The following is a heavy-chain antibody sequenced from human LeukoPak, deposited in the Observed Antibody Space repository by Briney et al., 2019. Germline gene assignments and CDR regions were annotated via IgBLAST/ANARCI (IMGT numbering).Heavy chain of an antibody. V-gene: IGHV3-23*01. CDR1: GFTFSSYA. Sequence: GGSLRLSCAASGFTFSSYAMSWVRQAPGKGLEWVSAISGSGGSTYYADSVKGRFTISRDNSKNTLYLQMNSLRAEDTAVYYCAKSAVASYYYDSSGYYYFDYWGQGTLVTVST. D-gene: IGHD3-22*01. CDR3: AKSAVASYYYDSSGYYYFDY. CDR2: ISGSGGST. J-gene: IGHJ4*02.